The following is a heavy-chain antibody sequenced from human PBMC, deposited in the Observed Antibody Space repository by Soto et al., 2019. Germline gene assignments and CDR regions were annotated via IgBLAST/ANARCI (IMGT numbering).Heavy chain of an antibody. CDR3: ARHIPEIDWSFDY. CDR1: GGSISSYY. CDR2: IYYSGST. Sequence: SETLSLTCTVSGGSISSYYWSWIRQPPGKGLEWIGYIYYSGSTNYNPSLKSRVTISVDTSKNQSSLKLGSVTAADTAVYYCARHIPEIDWSFDYWGQGTLVTVSS. D-gene: IGHD3-9*01. V-gene: IGHV4-59*08. J-gene: IGHJ4*02.